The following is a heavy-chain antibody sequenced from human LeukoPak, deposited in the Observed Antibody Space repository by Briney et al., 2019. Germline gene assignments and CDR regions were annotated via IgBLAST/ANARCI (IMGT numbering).Heavy chain of an antibody. J-gene: IGHJ4*02. Sequence: PSETLSLTCTVSDYSISSGYWWSWVRQPPGKGLEWIGEIYHSGSTNYNPFLKSRVTISVDKSKNQFSLKLSSVTAADTAVYYCARDRQWDYYDRSGYLFDYWGQGTLVTVSS. CDR3: ARDRQWDYYDRSGYLFDY. V-gene: IGHV4-4*02. CDR1: DYSISSGYW. D-gene: IGHD3-22*01. CDR2: IYHSGST.